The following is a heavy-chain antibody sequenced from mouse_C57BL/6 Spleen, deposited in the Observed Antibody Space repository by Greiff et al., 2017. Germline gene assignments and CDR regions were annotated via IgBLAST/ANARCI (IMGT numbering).Heavy chain of an antibody. V-gene: IGHV3-6*01. CDR2: ISYDGSN. D-gene: IGHD2-4*01. CDR3: ASYDYDGYFDG. J-gene: IGHJ1*03. Sequence: EVQLKESGPGLVKPSQSLSLTCSVTGYSITSGYYWNWIRQFPGNKLEWMGYISYDGSNNYNPSLKNRISITRDTSKNQFFLKLNSVTTEDTATYYCASYDYDGYFDGWGTGTTVTVSS. CDR1: GYSITSGYY.